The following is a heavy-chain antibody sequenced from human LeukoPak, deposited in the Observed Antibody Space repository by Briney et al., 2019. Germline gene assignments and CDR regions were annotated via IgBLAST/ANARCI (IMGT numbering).Heavy chain of an antibody. V-gene: IGHV1-69*04. J-gene: IGHJ4*02. Sequence: SVKVSCKASGGTFSSYTISWVRQAPGQGLEWVGRIIPILGIANYAQKFQGRVTITADKSTSTAYMELSSLRSEDTAVYYCARDSGYGVPDYWGQGTLVTVSS. D-gene: IGHD5-12*01. CDR3: ARDSGYGVPDY. CDR1: GGTFSSYT. CDR2: IIPILGIA.